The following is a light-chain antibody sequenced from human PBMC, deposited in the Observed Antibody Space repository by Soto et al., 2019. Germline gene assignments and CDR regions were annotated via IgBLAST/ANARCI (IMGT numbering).Light chain of an antibody. V-gene: IGLV1-40*01. Sequence: QPVLTQPPSVSGAPGQRVTISCTGSSSNIGAHFDVHWYQQLPGTAPKLLIYGSSNRPSGVPDRFSGSKSGTSASLAITGLQPEDEADYYCQSYDSSLSGCVFGTGTQLTVL. CDR2: GSS. J-gene: IGLJ1*01. CDR3: QSYDSSLSGCV. CDR1: SSNIGAHFD.